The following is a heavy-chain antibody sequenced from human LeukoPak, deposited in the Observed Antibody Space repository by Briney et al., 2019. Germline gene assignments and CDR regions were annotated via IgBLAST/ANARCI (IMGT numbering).Heavy chain of an antibody. CDR2: IIPILGIA. D-gene: IGHD2-15*01. CDR3: ARVLGYCSGGSCYAFDY. J-gene: IGHJ4*02. V-gene: IGHV1-69*02. Sequence: SVKVSCKASGGTFSSYTISWVRQAPGQGLEWMGRIIPILGIANYAQKFLGRVTITADKSTSTAYMELSSLRSEDTAVYYCARVLGYCSGGSCYAFDYWGQGTLVTVSS. CDR1: GGTFSSYT.